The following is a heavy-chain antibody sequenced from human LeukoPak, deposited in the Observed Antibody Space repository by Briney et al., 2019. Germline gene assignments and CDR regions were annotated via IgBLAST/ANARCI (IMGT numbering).Heavy chain of an antibody. Sequence: GGSLRLSCVVSGFTFNSYAMSWVRQAPGKGLEWVAVISYDGSNKYYADSVKGRFTISRDNSKNTLYLQMNSLRAEDTAVYYCAREYQLLYNHWFDPWGQGTLVTVSS. V-gene: IGHV3-30-3*01. D-gene: IGHD2-2*02. CDR2: ISYDGSNK. CDR1: GFTFNSYA. J-gene: IGHJ5*02. CDR3: AREYQLLYNHWFDP.